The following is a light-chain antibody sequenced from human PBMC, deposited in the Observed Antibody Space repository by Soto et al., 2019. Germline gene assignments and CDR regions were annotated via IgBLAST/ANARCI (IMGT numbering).Light chain of an antibody. CDR2: AVT. J-gene: IGLJ1*01. Sequence: QSVLTQPASVSVSPGQSISISCTGTSSDVGGYNYVSWYQQYSGKAPKLMIYAVTDRPSGISNRFSASKSGNTASLTISGLQAEDEADYYCCSYTSSGTYVFGTGTKATVL. CDR3: CSYTSSGTYV. CDR1: SSDVGGYNY. V-gene: IGLV2-14*01.